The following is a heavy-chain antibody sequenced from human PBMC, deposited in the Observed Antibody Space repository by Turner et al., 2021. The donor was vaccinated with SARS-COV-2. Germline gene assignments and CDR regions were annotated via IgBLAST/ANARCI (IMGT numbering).Heavy chain of an antibody. D-gene: IGHD3-22*01. CDR2: ISSSSSYR. V-gene: IGHV3-21*01. CDR3: ARARGHYYDSSGYYPDAFDI. CDR1: GFASSTYR. J-gene: IGHJ3*02. Sequence: EVQLVESGGGLVKHGGSLSLSCAASGFASSTYRMNWVRQAAGKGLEWVSSISSSSSYRYYANSVKGRLTISRDNAKNSLYLQMNSRGAEDTAGYYCARARGHYYDSSGYYPDAFDIWGQGTMVTVSS.